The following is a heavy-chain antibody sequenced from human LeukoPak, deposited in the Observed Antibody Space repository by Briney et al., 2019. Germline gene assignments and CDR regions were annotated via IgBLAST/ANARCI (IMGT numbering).Heavy chain of an antibody. Sequence: GGSLRLSCAASGFTVSSYSMNWVRQAPGKGLEWVSSISSSSSYIYYADSVKGRFTISRDNAKNSLYLQMNSLRAEDTAVYYCARVIVVVPAATLSGMDVWGQGTTVTVS. D-gene: IGHD2-2*01. CDR1: GFTVSSYS. CDR2: ISSSSSYI. CDR3: ARVIVVVPAATLSGMDV. J-gene: IGHJ6*02. V-gene: IGHV3-21*01.